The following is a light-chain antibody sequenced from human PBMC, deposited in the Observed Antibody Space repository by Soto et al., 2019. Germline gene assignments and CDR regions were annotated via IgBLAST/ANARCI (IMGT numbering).Light chain of an antibody. CDR1: QSVSSW. Sequence: DIQMTQSPSTLSASVGDRVTITCRASQSVSSWLAWYQQKPGKAPKLLIYDASNLESGVPSRFSGSGSGTEFNLTISSLQPDDFATYYCQQYNKYSWTFGQGTKVEV. V-gene: IGKV1-5*01. CDR3: QQYNKYSWT. CDR2: DAS. J-gene: IGKJ1*01.